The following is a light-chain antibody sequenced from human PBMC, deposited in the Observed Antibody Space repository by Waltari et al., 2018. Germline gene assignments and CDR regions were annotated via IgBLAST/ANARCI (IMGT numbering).Light chain of an antibody. Sequence: AIRITQSPSSLSASTGDRVTITCRASQGISSYLAWYQQKPVKAPKLLIYAASTLQSGVPSRFSGSGSGTDFTLTISCLQSEDFATYYCPQYYSYPRTFGPGTKVDIK. CDR3: PQYYSYPRT. V-gene: IGKV1-8*01. J-gene: IGKJ3*01. CDR2: AAS. CDR1: QGISSY.